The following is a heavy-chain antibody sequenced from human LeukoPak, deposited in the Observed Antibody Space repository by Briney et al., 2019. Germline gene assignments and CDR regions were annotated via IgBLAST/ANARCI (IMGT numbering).Heavy chain of an antibody. CDR3: AVTPDHSSSWVHANDY. CDR1: GYTFTGYY. J-gene: IGHJ4*02. Sequence: GASVKVSCKASGYTFTGYYMHWVRQAPGQGLEWMGRINPNSGGTNYAQKFQGRVTMTRDTSISTAYMELSRLRSDDTAVYYCAVTPDHSSSWVHANDYWGQGTLVTVSS. V-gene: IGHV1-2*06. D-gene: IGHD6-13*01. CDR2: INPNSGGT.